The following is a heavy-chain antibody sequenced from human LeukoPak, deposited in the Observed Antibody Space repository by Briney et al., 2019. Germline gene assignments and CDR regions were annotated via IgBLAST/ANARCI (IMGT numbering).Heavy chain of an antibody. J-gene: IGHJ4*02. CDR1: GFTFKNYG. CDR2: ITGSGGSA. Sequence: GGSLRLSCAASGFTFKNYGMNWVRQAPGKGLEWVSYITGSGGSAYYADSVKGRFTISRGNSKNTLYLHMNSLKAEDTAVYYCAKAPVTSCRGAFCYPFDYWGQGTLVTVSS. D-gene: IGHD2-15*01. V-gene: IGHV3-23*01. CDR3: AKAPVTSCRGAFCYPFDY.